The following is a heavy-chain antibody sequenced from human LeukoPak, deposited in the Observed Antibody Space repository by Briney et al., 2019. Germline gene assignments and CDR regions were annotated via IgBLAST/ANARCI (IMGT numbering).Heavy chain of an antibody. V-gene: IGHV3-23*01. D-gene: IGHD1-26*01. Sequence: GGSLRLSCVASGFTFSSYAMTWVRQAPGKGLDWVSAISGSGDRTYFADSVKGRFTISRDNSKDTLYLQMNSLRAEDTAIYYCTKGPWDLPHAFDIWGLGTMVTVSS. CDR3: TKGPWDLPHAFDI. CDR1: GFTFSSYA. CDR2: ISGSGDRT. J-gene: IGHJ3*02.